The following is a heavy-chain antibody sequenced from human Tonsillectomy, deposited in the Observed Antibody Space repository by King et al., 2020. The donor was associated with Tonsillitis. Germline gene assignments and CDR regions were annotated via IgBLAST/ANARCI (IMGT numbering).Heavy chain of an antibody. D-gene: IGHD6-19*01. Sequence: VQLVESGGGLVQPGGSLRLSCAASGFTFSSYAMSWVRQAPGKGLEWVSAISGSGGSTYYADSVKGRFTISRDNSKNTLYLQMNRLRAEDTAVYYCAKELRGGGLGVSGSIDYWGQGTLVTVSS. CDR3: AKELRGGGLGVSGSIDY. J-gene: IGHJ4*02. CDR2: ISGSGGST. V-gene: IGHV3-23*04. CDR1: GFTFSSYA.